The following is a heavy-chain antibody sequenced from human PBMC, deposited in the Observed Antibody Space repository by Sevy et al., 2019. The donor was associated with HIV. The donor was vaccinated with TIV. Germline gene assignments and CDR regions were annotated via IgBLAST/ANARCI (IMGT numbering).Heavy chain of an antibody. CDR2: IWYDGSNK. CDR1: GFTLSSYG. V-gene: IGHV3-33*01. Sequence: GGSLRLSCAASGFTLSSYGMHWVRQTPDKGLEWVAVIWYDGSNKYYADSVKGRFNVSRDNSKNTLYLQMNSMRAEDTAVYCCARDKLPPVMVTMVRGALSFYFDYWGQGTLVTVSS. CDR3: ARDKLPPVMVTMVRGALSFYFDY. J-gene: IGHJ4*02. D-gene: IGHD3-10*01.